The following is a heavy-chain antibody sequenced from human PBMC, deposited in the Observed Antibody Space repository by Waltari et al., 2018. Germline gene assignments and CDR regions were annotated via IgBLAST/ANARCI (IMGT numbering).Heavy chain of an antibody. D-gene: IGHD3-22*01. CDR2: INHSGRT. CDR1: GGSFSGYY. J-gene: IGHJ6*02. Sequence: QVQLQQWGAGLLKPSETLSLTCAVYGGSFSGYYWSWIRQPPGKGLEWIGEINHSGRTNYNPSLKSRVTISVDTSKNQFSLKLSSVTAADTAVYYCARGDYYDSSGYYYVGGMDVWGQGTTVTVSS. V-gene: IGHV4-34*01. CDR3: ARGDYYDSSGYYYVGGMDV.